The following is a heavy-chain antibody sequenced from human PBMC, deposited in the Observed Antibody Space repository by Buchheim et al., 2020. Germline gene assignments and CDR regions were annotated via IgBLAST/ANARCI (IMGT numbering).Heavy chain of an antibody. CDR2: IRYDGTNK. CDR3: AKDLGTEYDIFDY. Sequence: QVQLVESGGGAVQPGRSLRLSCAASGFTFSNYGMHWVRQAPGKGLEWVAFIRYDGTNKYYADSVKGRFTISSDRSTQSLYLQMTSLRAEDTAVYYCAKDLGTEYDIFDYWGQGTL. V-gene: IGHV3-30*02. D-gene: IGHD3-9*01. CDR1: GFTFSNYG. J-gene: IGHJ4*02.